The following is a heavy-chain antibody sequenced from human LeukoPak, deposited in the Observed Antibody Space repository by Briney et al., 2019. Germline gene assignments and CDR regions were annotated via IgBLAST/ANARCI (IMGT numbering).Heavy chain of an antibody. V-gene: IGHV3-11*01. Sequence: GGSLRLSCAASGFTFSDYYMSWIREAPGEGLEWVSYISSSGSTIYYADSVKGRFTISRDNAKNSLYLQMNSLRAGDTAVYYCARGGGIYFDWLLLGLDYWGQGTLVTVSS. D-gene: IGHD3-9*01. J-gene: IGHJ4*02. CDR2: ISSSGSTI. CDR1: GFTFSDYY. CDR3: ARGGGIYFDWLLLGLDY.